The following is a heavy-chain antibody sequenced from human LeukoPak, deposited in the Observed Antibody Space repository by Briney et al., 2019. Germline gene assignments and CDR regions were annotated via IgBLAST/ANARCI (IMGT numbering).Heavy chain of an antibody. V-gene: IGHV3-7*01. J-gene: IGHJ4*02. CDR3: ARVRCSSNSCFPDY. Sequence: PSETLSLTCTVSGGSISSYYWSWVRQAPGKGLEWVANIKQDGSDKYYVDSVKGRFTISRDNAKNSLFLQMNSLRAEDTAVYYCARVRCSSNSCFPDYWGQGTLVTVSS. CDR2: IKQDGSDK. CDR1: GGSISSYY. D-gene: IGHD2-2*01.